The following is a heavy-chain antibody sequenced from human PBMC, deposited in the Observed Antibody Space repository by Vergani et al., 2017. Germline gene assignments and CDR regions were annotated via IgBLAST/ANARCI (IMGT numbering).Heavy chain of an antibody. CDR1: GYTFTNYT. Sequence: QVLLVQSGPEVKKPGASVKVSCKASGYTFTNYTIHWVRQAPGQRLDWMGWINADNGNTKYSQKFQGRVTISRETSASTAYMELSSLRSEDTAVYYCARVKDTSGWFVFWDCWGQGTLVTVSS. J-gene: IGHJ4*02. CDR3: ARVKDTSGWFVFWDC. V-gene: IGHV1-3*01. CDR2: INADNGNT. D-gene: IGHD6-13*01.